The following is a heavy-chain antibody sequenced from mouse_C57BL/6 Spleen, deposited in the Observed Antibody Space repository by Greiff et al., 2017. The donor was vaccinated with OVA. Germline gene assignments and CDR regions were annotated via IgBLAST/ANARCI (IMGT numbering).Heavy chain of an antibody. D-gene: IGHD3-2*02. V-gene: IGHV1-64*01. CDR3: AREGGGSSGLYFDY. Sequence: QVQLQQPGAELVKPGASVKLSCKASGYTFTSYWMHWVKQRPGQGLEWIGMIHPNSGSTNYNEKFKSKATLTVDKSSSAAYMQLSRLTSEDSAVYYCAREGGGSSGLYFDYWGQGTTLTVSS. CDR1: GYTFTSYW. CDR2: IHPNSGST. J-gene: IGHJ2*01.